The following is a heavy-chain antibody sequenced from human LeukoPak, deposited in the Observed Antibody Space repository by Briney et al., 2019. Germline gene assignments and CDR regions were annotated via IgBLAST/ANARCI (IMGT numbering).Heavy chain of an antibody. V-gene: IGHV4-39*07. D-gene: IGHD4/OR15-4a*01. CDR1: GGSISSSNYY. CDR3: GCAVDY. CDR2: ISYSGST. Sequence: SETLSLTCTVSGGSISSSNYYWGWIRQPPGKGLEWIGSISYSGSTYYNPSLKSRVTISVDSSKNQFSLTLSSVTAADTAVYYCGCAVDYWGQGTLVTVSS. J-gene: IGHJ4*02.